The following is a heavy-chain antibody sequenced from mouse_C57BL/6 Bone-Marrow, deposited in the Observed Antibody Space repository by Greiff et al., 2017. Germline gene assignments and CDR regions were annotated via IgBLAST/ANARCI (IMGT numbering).Heavy chain of an antibody. CDR2: ISSGSSTI. V-gene: IGHV5-17*01. D-gene: IGHD1-1*01. CDR1: GFTFSDYG. Sequence: EVMLVESGGGLVKPGGSLKLSCAASGFTFSDYGMHWVRQAPEKGLEWVAYISSGSSTIYYADTLKCRFTISRDNAKNTLFLQMTSLRSEDTAMYYCARNYYQDYWGQGTTLTVSS. J-gene: IGHJ2*01. CDR3: ARNYYQDY.